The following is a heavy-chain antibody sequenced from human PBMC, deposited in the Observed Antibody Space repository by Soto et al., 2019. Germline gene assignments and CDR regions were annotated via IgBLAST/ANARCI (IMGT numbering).Heavy chain of an antibody. V-gene: IGHV3-11*06. Sequence: PRRSLRLSCAASGFTFSDYYMSWISQAPGKGLEWVSYISRSTSYTNYADAVKGRFTISRDNAKNSLYLQMNSLRAVNAAVYYCARLVGGNCPYYYYYGLDFWCQGTTVTGSS. CDR2: ISRSTSYT. CDR1: GFTFSDYY. D-gene: IGHD2-15*01. J-gene: IGHJ6*02. CDR3: ARLVGGNCPYYYYYGLDF.